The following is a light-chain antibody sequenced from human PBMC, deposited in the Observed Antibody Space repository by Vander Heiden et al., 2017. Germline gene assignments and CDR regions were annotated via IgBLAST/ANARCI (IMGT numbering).Light chain of an antibody. CDR3: QAWDSDSPCKV. V-gene: IGLV3-1*01. J-gene: IGLJ2*01. CDR1: KLGDKY. Sequence: SYELTQPPSVSVSPGQTATITCSGDKLGDKYACWYQQKAGQSPVLVIYQDNKRPSGIPERFTASNSGNTATLSISGTQAMDEADYFCQAWDSDSPCKVFGGGTKLTVL. CDR2: QDN.